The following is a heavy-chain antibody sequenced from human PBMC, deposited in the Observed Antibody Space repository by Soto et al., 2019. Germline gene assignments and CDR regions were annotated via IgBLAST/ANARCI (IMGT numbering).Heavy chain of an antibody. J-gene: IGHJ4*02. CDR1: GYTFTSAS. V-gene: IGHV1-18*01. CDR2: ISAYNGNT. D-gene: IGHD6-19*01. Sequence: QVQLVQSGAEEKKPGASVKVSCKASGYTFTSASITWVRQAPGQGLEWMGWISAYNGNTNYAQKLQDRVTMTTDTSTTTAYMELRSLTSADTAVYYCARDSRIALPGTTFDYWGQGTLVTVTS. CDR3: ARDSRIALPGTTFDY.